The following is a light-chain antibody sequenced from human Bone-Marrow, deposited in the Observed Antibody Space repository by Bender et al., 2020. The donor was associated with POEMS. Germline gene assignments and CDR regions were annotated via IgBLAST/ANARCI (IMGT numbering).Light chain of an antibody. CDR2: EVT. Sequence: QSALTQPPSVSGSPGQSVTISCTGTSSDVGNYDRVSWFQQPPGTAPKLIIFEVTNRPSGVPDRFSGSKSGNTASLTSSGLQPEDEADYYCSSYTTRYSFVFGGGTKLTVL. CDR1: SSDVGNYDR. CDR3: SSYTTRYSFV. J-gene: IGLJ3*02. V-gene: IGLV2-18*02.